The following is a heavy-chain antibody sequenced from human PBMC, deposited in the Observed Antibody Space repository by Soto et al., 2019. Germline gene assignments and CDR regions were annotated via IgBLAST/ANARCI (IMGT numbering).Heavy chain of an antibody. D-gene: IGHD4-17*01. CDR3: ARPNYGDSPYFDY. CDR1: GFIFSSYA. CDR2: ISYDGSNK. Sequence: QVQLVESGGGVVQPGRSLRLSCAASGFIFSSYAMHWVRQAPGKGLEWVAVISYDGSNKYYADSVKGRFTISRDNSKNTLYLQMNSLRAEDTAVYYCARPNYGDSPYFDYWGQGTLVTVSS. J-gene: IGHJ4*02. V-gene: IGHV3-30-3*01.